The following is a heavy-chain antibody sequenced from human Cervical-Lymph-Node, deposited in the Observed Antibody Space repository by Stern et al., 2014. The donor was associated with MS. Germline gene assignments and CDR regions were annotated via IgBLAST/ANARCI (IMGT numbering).Heavy chain of an antibody. V-gene: IGHV3-9*01. CDR2: ISWSGTKI. Sequence: EVHLVESGGGLVQPGRSLRLSCAAAGFAFDDYAMHWVRPAPGKGLEWVSGISWSGTKIGYADSVKGRFTISRDNAKNSLFLQMNNLRAEDTALYYCATANYEFGYYGMDVWGQGTAVTVS. D-gene: IGHD3-3*01. CDR1: GFAFDDYA. J-gene: IGHJ6*02. CDR3: ATANYEFGYYGMDV.